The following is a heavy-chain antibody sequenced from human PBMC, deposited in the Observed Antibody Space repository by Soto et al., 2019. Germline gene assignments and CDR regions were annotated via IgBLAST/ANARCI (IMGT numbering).Heavy chain of an antibody. J-gene: IGHJ1*01. CDR3: ARGDSDLAVSEAAY. Sequence: QLQMQESGPRLVKPSETLSLTCTVSGASITDSYWSWIRQPPEKGLEWIGYIYFSGVATYTPSLKGRATMSRDTSKNEFSLKLTSVTAADTAIYYCARGDSDLAVSEAAYWGQGTLVTVSS. CDR2: IYFSGVA. CDR1: GASITDSY. V-gene: IGHV4-59*01. D-gene: IGHD2-15*01.